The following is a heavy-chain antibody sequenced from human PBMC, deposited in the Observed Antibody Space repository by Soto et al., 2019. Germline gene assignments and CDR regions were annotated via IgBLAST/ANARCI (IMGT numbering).Heavy chain of an antibody. CDR2: IWYDGSNK. D-gene: IGHD6-13*01. CDR3: ARGGIAAAGPSPKNSGMDG. V-gene: IGHV3-33*01. Sequence: PGGSLRLSCAASGFTFSSYGMHWVRQAPGKGLEWMAVIWYDGSNKYYADSVKGRFTISRDNSKNTLYLQMNSLRAEDTAVYYCARGGIAAAGPSPKNSGMDGWGQVTTVTVSS. J-gene: IGHJ6*02. CDR1: GFTFSSYG.